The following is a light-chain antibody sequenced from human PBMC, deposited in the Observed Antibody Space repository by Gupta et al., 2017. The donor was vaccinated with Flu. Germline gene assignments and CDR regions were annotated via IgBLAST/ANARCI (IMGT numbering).Light chain of an antibody. J-gene: IGLJ3*02. Sequence: ISELGREYVYWYQQKSGTAPMLLIYSNSRRPSGIPERFSGSKSGTSASLTISGVQVEDEADYYCYARDNSRNGRVFGGGTKLTVL. CDR3: YARDNSRNGRV. V-gene: IGLV1-47*02. CDR1: ISELGREY. CDR2: SNS.